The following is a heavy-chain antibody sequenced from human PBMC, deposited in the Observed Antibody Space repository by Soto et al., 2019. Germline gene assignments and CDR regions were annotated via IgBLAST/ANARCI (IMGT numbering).Heavy chain of an antibody. CDR2: ISAYNGNT. Sequence: ASVKVSCTASGYTFTSYGISWVRQAPGQGREWMGWISAYNGNTNYAQKLQGRVTMTTDTSTSTAYMELRSLRSDDTAVYYCARDGHTSSGWYYRPFDYWGQGTLVTVSS. D-gene: IGHD6-19*01. CDR1: GYTFTSYG. V-gene: IGHV1-18*01. J-gene: IGHJ4*02. CDR3: ARDGHTSSGWYYRPFDY.